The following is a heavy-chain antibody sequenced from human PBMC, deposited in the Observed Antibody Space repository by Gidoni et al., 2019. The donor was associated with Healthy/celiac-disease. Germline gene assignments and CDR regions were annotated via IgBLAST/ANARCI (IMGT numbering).Heavy chain of an antibody. D-gene: IGHD3-22*01. Sequence: QVQLVESGGGVVQPGRSLRLSCAASGFTFSSYGMHWVRQAPGKGLEWVAVISYDGSNKYYADSVKGRFTISRDNSKNTLYLQMNSLRAEDTAVYYCAKAYYYYDSSGYFFWGQGTLVTVSS. J-gene: IGHJ4*02. CDR1: GFTFSSYG. CDR3: AKAYYYYDSSGYFF. V-gene: IGHV3-30*18. CDR2: ISYDGSNK.